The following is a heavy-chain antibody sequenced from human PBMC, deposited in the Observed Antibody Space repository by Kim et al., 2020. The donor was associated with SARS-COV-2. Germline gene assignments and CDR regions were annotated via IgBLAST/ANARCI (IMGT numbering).Heavy chain of an antibody. J-gene: IGHJ4*02. CDR1: GDSVSSNGAA. V-gene: IGHV6-1*01. CDR3: ARERGNVFGY. D-gene: IGHD1-1*01. Sequence: SQTLSLTCAISGDSVSSNGAAWNWIRHSPSRGLEWLRRTYYTSKGYNGYAVVVKSRITINPDTSKNQFSLQLNSVTPEDTAVYYSARERGNVFGYWGQGTLLTVSS. CDR2: TYYTSKGYN.